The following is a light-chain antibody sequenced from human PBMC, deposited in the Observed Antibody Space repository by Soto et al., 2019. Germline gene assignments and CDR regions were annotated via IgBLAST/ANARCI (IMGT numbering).Light chain of an antibody. J-gene: IGLJ2*01. CDR1: SSDVGGYNY. CDR3: SSYTSNNTVV. V-gene: IGLV2-14*01. Sequence: QSVLTQPASVSGSPGQSITISCTGTSSDVGGYNYVSWYQQHPGKAPKFMIYDVSNRPSGDSNRFSGSKSGNTASLTISGLQAEDEADYYCSSYTSNNTVVFGGGTKLTVL. CDR2: DVS.